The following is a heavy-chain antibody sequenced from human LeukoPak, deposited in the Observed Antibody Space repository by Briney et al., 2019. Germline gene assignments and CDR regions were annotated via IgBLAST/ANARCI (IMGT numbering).Heavy chain of an antibody. V-gene: IGHV4-59*08. CDR1: GGSINSYY. Sequence: SETLSLTCTVSGGSINSYYWSWIRQPPGKGLEWIGYIYYSGSTNYNPSLKSRVTISVDTSKNQFSLKLSSVTAADTAVYYCARHHSDSSGWYDAFDLWGQGTMVTVSS. CDR2: IYYSGST. J-gene: IGHJ3*01. CDR3: ARHHSDSSGWYDAFDL. D-gene: IGHD6-19*01.